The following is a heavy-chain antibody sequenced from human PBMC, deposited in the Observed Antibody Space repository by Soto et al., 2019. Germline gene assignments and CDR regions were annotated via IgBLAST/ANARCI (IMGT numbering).Heavy chain of an antibody. V-gene: IGHV1-69*01. J-gene: IGHJ6*02. CDR2: IIPIFGTA. CDR1: GGTFSSYA. Sequence: QVQLVQSGAEVKKPGSSVKVSCKASGGTFSSYAISWVRQAPGQGLEWMGGIIPIFGTANYAQKFQGRVTITADESTSTAYMELSSLRSEDTAVYYCARFDSSGQYYYYYYGMDVWGQGTTVTVSS. D-gene: IGHD6-19*01. CDR3: ARFDSSGQYYYYYYGMDV.